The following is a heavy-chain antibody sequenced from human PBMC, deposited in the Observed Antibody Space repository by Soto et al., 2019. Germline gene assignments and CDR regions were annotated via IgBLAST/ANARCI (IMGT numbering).Heavy chain of an antibody. D-gene: IGHD3-16*01. CDR2: IDPGDSYI. Sequence: GEYLKISCKGSGYSFTSSWITWVRQMPGKGLEWMGRIDPGDSYINYSPSFQGHVTISADRSISTAYLQWSSLKASDTAMYYCAGLRGGGNDWFDFWCQGTLLTVFS. V-gene: IGHV5-10-1*01. J-gene: IGHJ5*01. CDR1: GYSFTSSW. CDR3: AGLRGGGNDWFDF.